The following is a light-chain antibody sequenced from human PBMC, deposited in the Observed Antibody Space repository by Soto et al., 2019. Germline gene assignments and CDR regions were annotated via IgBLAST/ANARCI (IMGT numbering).Light chain of an antibody. CDR3: QQHGSSPWT. Sequence: EIELTQSPGTLSLSPGESATLSRKASQSVSSTYLAWFQQKPGQPPTLLIYGASSRATGIPDRFSGSGSGTDFSLTISRLEPEDFAVYYCQQHGSSPWTFGQGTKVDIK. CDR1: QSVSSTY. V-gene: IGKV3-20*01. J-gene: IGKJ1*01. CDR2: GAS.